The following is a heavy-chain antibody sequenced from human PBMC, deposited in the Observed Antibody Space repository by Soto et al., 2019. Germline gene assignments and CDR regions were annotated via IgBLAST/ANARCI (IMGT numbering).Heavy chain of an antibody. D-gene: IGHD6-19*01. Sequence: GASVKVSCKASGYTFTSYDINWVRQATGQGLEWMGWMNPNSGNTGYAQKFQGRVTMTRNTSISTAYMELSSLRSEDTAVYYCARGLRGWLYTYYYYYMDVWGKGTTVTVSS. CDR3: ARGLRGWLYTYYYYYMDV. V-gene: IGHV1-8*01. CDR1: GYTFTSYD. CDR2: MNPNSGNT. J-gene: IGHJ6*03.